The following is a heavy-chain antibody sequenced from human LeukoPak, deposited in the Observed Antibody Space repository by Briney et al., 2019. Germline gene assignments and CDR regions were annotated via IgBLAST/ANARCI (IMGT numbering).Heavy chain of an antibody. V-gene: IGHV1-18*01. Sequence: ASVKVSCKASGYTFTSYGISWVRQAPGQGLEWMGWISGYNGNTHYAHNLQGRVTMTTDTSTSTAYMELRSLRSDDTAVYYCARDEARYSSGYYPNWFDPWGQGTLVTVSS. CDR3: ARDEARYSSGYYPNWFDP. CDR2: ISGYNGNT. J-gene: IGHJ5*02. D-gene: IGHD3-22*01. CDR1: GYTFTSYG.